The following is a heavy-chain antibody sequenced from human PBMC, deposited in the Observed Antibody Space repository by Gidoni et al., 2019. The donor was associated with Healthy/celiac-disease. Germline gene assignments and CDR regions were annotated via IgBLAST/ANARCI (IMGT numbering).Heavy chain of an antibody. CDR2: LNSDGSST. Sequence: EVQLVESGGGLVQPGGSLSLSCAASGFTISSYWMHWVRQAPGKGLVWVSRLNSDGSSTTYADSVKGRFTISRDNAKNTLYLQMNSLRAEDTAMYYCARVFGGYNLFDYWGQGILVTVSS. CDR3: ARVFGGYNLFDY. V-gene: IGHV3-74*01. J-gene: IGHJ4*02. D-gene: IGHD5-12*01. CDR1: GFTISSYW.